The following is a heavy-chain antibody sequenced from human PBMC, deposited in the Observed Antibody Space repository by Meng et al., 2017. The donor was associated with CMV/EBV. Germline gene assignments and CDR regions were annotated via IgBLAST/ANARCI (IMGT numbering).Heavy chain of an antibody. D-gene: IGHD4-17*01. V-gene: IGHV3-7*02. Sequence: YLVVFGGGLVQAGGSLRLSCAASGLPISNYWMSWVRQAPGKGLEWVANIKNDGSERYYVDSVKGRFSISRDNADNSLYLQMNNLRAEDTAVYYCRLGHYSQDWGQGTLVTVSS. CDR3: RLGHYSQD. J-gene: IGHJ4*02. CDR2: IKNDGSER. CDR1: GLPISNYW.